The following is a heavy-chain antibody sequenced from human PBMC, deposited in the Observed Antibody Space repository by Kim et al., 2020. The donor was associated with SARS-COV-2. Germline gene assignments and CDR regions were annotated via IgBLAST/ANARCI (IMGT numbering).Heavy chain of an antibody. Sequence: GGSLRLSCAASGFTFSDYYMSWIRQAPGKGLEWVSYISSSSSYTNYADSVKGRFTISRDNAKNSLYLQMNSLRAEDTAVYYCARVGQYSSSWYYFDYWGQGTLVTVSS. CDR1: GFTFSDYY. D-gene: IGHD6-13*01. J-gene: IGHJ4*02. V-gene: IGHV3-11*05. CDR2: ISSSSSYT. CDR3: ARVGQYSSSWYYFDY.